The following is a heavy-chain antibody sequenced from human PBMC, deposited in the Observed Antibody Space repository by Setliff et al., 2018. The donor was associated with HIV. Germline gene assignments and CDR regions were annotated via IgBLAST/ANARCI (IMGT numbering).Heavy chain of an antibody. CDR1: GFTFSSYS. J-gene: IGHJ4*02. CDR2: ISSSSSTI. Sequence: GGSLRLSCAASGFTFSSYSMNWVRQAPGKGLEWVSYISSSSSTIYYADSVKGRFTISRDNAKNMLYLEMNSLRAEDTAIYYCARSRAAGFDYWGQGTLVTVSS. CDR3: ARSRAAGFDY. D-gene: IGHD6-13*01. V-gene: IGHV3-48*01.